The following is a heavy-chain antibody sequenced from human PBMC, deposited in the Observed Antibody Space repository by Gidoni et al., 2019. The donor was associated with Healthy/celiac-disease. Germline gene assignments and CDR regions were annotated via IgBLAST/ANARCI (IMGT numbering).Heavy chain of an antibody. CDR2: ISSSSSYT. Sequence: QVQLVESGGGLVKPGGSLRLSCAASGFTFSDYYMSWIRQAPGKGLEWVSYISSSSSYTNYADSVKGRFTISRDNAKNSLYLQMNSLRAEDTAVYYCARVPSITIFGVVPYFDYWGQGTLVTVSS. V-gene: IGHV3-11*06. D-gene: IGHD3-3*01. CDR3: ARVPSITIFGVVPYFDY. J-gene: IGHJ4*02. CDR1: GFTFSDYY.